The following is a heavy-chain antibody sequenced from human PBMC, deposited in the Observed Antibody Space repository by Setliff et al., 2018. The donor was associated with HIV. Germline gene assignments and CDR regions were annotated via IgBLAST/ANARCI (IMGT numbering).Heavy chain of an antibody. CDR3: ARESLNLGELSSNPDASDI. CDR2: IFHSGST. V-gene: IGHV4-30-2*01. CDR1: GGSISSGGYS. Sequence: SETLSLTCAVSGGSISSGGYSWSWIRQPPGKGLEWIGYIFHSGSTYYNPSLKSPVTISIDTSKSQFSLRLSSVTAADTAVYYCARESLNLGELSSNPDASDIWGQGTMVTVSS. J-gene: IGHJ3*02. D-gene: IGHD3-16*02.